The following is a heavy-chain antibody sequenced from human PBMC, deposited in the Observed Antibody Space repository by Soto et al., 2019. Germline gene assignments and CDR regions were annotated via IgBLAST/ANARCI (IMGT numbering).Heavy chain of an antibody. D-gene: IGHD1-26*01. Sequence: SETLSLTCSFSGFSISNYYWSWVRQSPGKGLEWIGYIYYSGSTNYNPSLKSRLTISVDTSKNQFSLMLRSVTDADTAVYYCARHRPGSYFDYWGQGTLVTVSS. CDR1: GFSISNYY. J-gene: IGHJ4*02. CDR3: ARHRPGSYFDY. V-gene: IGHV4-59*08. CDR2: IYYSGST.